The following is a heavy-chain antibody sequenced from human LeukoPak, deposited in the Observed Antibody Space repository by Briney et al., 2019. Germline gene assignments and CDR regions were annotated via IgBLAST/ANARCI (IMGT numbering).Heavy chain of an antibody. CDR3: ARSSSWYYFDY. Sequence: GGSLRLSCAASGFTFSSYAMHWVRQAPGKGLEWVAVISYDGSNKYYADSVKGRFTISRDKSKNTLYLQMNSLRAEDTAVYYCARSSSWYYFDYWGQGTLVTVSS. J-gene: IGHJ4*02. CDR1: GFTFSSYA. CDR2: ISYDGSNK. V-gene: IGHV3-30-3*01. D-gene: IGHD6-13*01.